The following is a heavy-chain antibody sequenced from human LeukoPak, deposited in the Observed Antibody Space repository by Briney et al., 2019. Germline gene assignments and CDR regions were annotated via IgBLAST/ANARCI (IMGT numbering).Heavy chain of an antibody. CDR2: INPSGGST. V-gene: IGHV1-46*01. D-gene: IGHD5-12*01. Sequence: ASVKVSCKASGYTFFSYYMHWVRQAPGQGLEWMGIINPSGGSTSYAQKFQGRVTMTRDPSTSTVYMELRSLRFEDTAVYYCARDGYDGDYWGQGTLVTVSS. CDR3: ARDGYDGDY. CDR1: GYTFFSYY. J-gene: IGHJ4*02.